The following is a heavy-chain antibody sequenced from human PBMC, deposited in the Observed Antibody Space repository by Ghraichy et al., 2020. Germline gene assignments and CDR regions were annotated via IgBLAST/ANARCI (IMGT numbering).Heavy chain of an antibody. CDR2: ISSSSSYI. D-gene: IGHD2-15*01. Sequence: GGSLRLSCAASGFTFSSYSMNWVRQAPGKGLEWVSSISSSSSYIYYADSVKGRFTISRDNAKNSLYLQMNSLRAEDTAVYYCAREKYCGGGSCYEYGMDVWGQGTTVTVSS. CDR1: GFTFSSYS. V-gene: IGHV3-21*01. CDR3: AREKYCGGGSCYEYGMDV. J-gene: IGHJ6*02.